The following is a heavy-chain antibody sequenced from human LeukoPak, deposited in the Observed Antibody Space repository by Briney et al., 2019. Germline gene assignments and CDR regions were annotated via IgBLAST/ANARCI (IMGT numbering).Heavy chain of an antibody. J-gene: IGHJ3*02. V-gene: IGHV4-30-4*01. CDR1: VGSISSGDYY. CDR3: ARASSYYGSGTYDAFDI. CDR2: IYYSGST. D-gene: IGHD3-10*01. Sequence: SSETLSLTCTVSVGSISSGDYYWSWIRQPPGKGLQWIGYIYYSGSTYYNPSLKSRVTISVDTSKNQFSLKLSSVTAADTAVYYCARASSYYGSGTYDAFDIWGQGTMVTVSS.